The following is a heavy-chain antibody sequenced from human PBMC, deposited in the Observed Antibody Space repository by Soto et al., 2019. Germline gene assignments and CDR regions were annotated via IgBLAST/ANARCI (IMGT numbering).Heavy chain of an antibody. J-gene: IGHJ4*02. Sequence: SETLSLTCTVSGGSISSGSYYWSWIRQHPGKGLEWIGYIYYTGSTYYNPSLKSRVTISLDTSTNQFSLKLSSVTAADTAVYYCARCRRRDSSGYPLDYWGQGTLVTVSS. V-gene: IGHV4-31*03. CDR1: GGSISSGSYY. CDR3: ARCRRRDSSGYPLDY. D-gene: IGHD3-22*01. CDR2: IYYTGST.